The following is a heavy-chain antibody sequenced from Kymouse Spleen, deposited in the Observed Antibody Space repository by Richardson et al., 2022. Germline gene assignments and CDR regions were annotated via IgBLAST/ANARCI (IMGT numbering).Heavy chain of an antibody. Sequence: QVQLVESGGGVVQPGRSLRLSCAASGFTFSSYGMHWVRQAPGKGLEWVAVISYDGSNKYYADSVKGRFTISRDNSKNTLYLQMNSLRAEDTAVYYCAKSLGYCTNGVCYPYYWGQGTLVTVSS. V-gene: IGHV3-30*18. J-gene: IGHJ4*02. CDR2: ISYDGSNK. CDR3: AKSLGYCTNGVCYPYY. CDR1: GFTFSSYG. D-gene: IGHD2-8*01.